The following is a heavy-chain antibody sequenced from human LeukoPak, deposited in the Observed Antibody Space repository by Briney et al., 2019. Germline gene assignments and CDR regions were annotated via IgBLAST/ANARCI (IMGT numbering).Heavy chain of an antibody. CDR2: ISYDGSNK. D-gene: IGHD2-15*01. CDR1: GLTFSSYG. CDR3: AKDAPPCSGGSCYSGYYFYGMDV. V-gene: IGHV3-30*18. J-gene: IGHJ6*04. Sequence: GGSLRLSCVVSGLTFSSYGMHWVRQAPGKGLEWVAVISYDGSNKYYADSVKGRFTISRDNSKNTLYLQMNSLRAEDTAVFYCAKDAPPCSGGSCYSGYYFYGMDVWGKGTTVTVSS.